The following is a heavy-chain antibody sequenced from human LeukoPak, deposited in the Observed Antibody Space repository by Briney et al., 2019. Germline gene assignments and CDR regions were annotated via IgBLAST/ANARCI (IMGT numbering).Heavy chain of an antibody. CDR1: GYSLTSYW. CDR3: ARRYCSSTSCSVSPNSDY. CDR2: IYPGDSDT. Sequence: GESLKISRKGSGYSLTSYWIGWVRQMPGKGLEWMGIIYPGDSDTRYSPSFQGQVTISADKSISTAYLQWSSLKASDTAMYYCARRYCSSTSCSVSPNSDYWGQGTLVTVSS. J-gene: IGHJ4*02. V-gene: IGHV5-51*01. D-gene: IGHD2-2*01.